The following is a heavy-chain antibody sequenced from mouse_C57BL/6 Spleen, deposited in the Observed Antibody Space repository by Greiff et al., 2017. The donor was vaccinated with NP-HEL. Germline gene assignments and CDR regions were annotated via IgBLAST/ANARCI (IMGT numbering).Heavy chain of an antibody. D-gene: IGHD3-1*01. CDR3: ARLGPSYAMDY. V-gene: IGHV5-17*01. CDR1: GFTFSDYG. Sequence: EVKVVESGGGLVKPGGSLKLSCAASGFTFSDYGMHWVRQAPEKGLEWVAYISSGSSTIYYADTVKGRFTISRDNAKNTLFLQMTSLRSEDTAMYYCARLGPSYAMDYWGQGTSVTVSS. CDR2: ISSGSSTI. J-gene: IGHJ4*01.